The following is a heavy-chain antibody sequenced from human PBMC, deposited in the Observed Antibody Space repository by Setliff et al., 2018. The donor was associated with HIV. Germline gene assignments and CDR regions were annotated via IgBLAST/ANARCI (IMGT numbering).Heavy chain of an antibody. D-gene: IGHD5-12*01. CDR2: IYPGDADI. CDR1: GYNFTTYW. J-gene: IGHJ4*02. CDR3: ARLPGTWLQSLWERAPYYFDY. Sequence: GESLKISCKGSGYNFTTYWIGWVRQVPGKGLEWMGNIYPGDADIRYNPSFQGQVTISVDKSISTAYLQWSSLKASDTAMYYCARLPGTWLQSLWERAPYYFDYWGPGTLVTVSS. V-gene: IGHV5-51*01.